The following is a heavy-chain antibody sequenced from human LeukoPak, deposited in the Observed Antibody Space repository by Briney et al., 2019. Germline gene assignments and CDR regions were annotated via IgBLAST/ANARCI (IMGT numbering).Heavy chain of an antibody. V-gene: IGHV2-5*02. CDR2: IYWDDDK. Sequence: SGPTLVKPTQTLTLTCTFSGFSLSTSGAGVGWIRQPPGKALEWLAVIYWDDDKRYSPSLDNRLTITKDTSKNQVVLTMTNMDPVDTATYYCAHRGSNYALDYWGQGTLVTVSS. J-gene: IGHJ4*02. CDR3: AHRGSNYALDY. CDR1: GFSLSTSGAG. D-gene: IGHD4-11*01.